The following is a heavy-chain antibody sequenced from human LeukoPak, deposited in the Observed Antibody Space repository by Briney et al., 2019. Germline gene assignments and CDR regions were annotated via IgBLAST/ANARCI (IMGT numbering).Heavy chain of an antibody. CDR2: IKQDGSEK. CDR3: ARAVLSSYYYYYYMDV. V-gene: IGHV3-7*01. J-gene: IGHJ6*03. CDR1: GFTFSSYW. D-gene: IGHD2-2*01. Sequence: GGSLRLSCAASGFTFSSYWMSWVRQAPGKGLEWVANIKQDGSEKYYVDSVKGRFTISRDNAKNSLYLQMNSLRAEDTAVYYCARAVLSSYYYYYYMDVWGKGTTVTVSS.